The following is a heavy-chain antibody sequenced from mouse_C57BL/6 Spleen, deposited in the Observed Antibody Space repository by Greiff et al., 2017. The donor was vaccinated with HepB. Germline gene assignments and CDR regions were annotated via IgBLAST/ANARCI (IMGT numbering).Heavy chain of an antibody. Sequence: QVQLQQPGAELVMPGASVKLSCKASGYTFTSYWMHWVKQRPGQGLEWIGEIDPSDSYTNYNQKFKGKSTLTGDKSSSTAYMQLSSLTSKDSAVYYCARVAGTTAQATGDYFDYWGQGTTLTDSS. CDR1: GYTFTSYW. J-gene: IGHJ2*01. D-gene: IGHD3-2*02. CDR3: ARVAGTTAQATGDYFDY. CDR2: IDPSDSYT. V-gene: IGHV1-69*01.